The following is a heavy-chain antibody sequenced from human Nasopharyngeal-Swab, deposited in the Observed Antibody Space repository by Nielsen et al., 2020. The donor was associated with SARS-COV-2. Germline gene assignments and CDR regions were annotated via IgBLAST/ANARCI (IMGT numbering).Heavy chain of an antibody. Sequence: GGSLRLSCAASGFTFSNAWMSWVRQAPGKGLEWVGRIKSKTDGGTTDYAAPVKGRFTISRDDSKNTLYLQMNSLKTEDTAAYYCTTQRLGSTFYYFDYWGQGTLVTVSS. CDR1: GFTFSNAW. CDR3: TTQRLGSTFYYFDY. CDR2: IKSKTDGGTT. V-gene: IGHV3-15*01. J-gene: IGHJ4*02. D-gene: IGHD5/OR15-5a*01.